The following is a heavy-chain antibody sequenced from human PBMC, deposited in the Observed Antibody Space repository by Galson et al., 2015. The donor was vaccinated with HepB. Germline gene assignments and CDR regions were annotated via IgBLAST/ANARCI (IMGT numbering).Heavy chain of an antibody. J-gene: IGHJ4*02. CDR2: ISYDGSTK. Sequence: SLRLSCAASGFIFNKYGMHWFRQAPGRGLEWVAVISYDGSTKYYGGSVEGRFTISRDNSENRLYLQMNTMRAEDTAVYYCAKVMRDGYPLEFDYWGQGTLVIVSS. V-gene: IGHV3-30*18. D-gene: IGHD5-24*01. CDR1: GFIFNKYG. CDR3: AKVMRDGYPLEFDY.